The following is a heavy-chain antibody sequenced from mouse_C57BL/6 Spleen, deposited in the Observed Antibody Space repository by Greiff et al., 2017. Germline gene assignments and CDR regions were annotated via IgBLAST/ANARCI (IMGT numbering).Heavy chain of an antibody. CDR1: GYAFSSSW. J-gene: IGHJ2*01. Sequence: VQLQQSGPELVKPGASVKISCKASGYAFSSSWMHWVKQRPGKGLEWIGRIYPGDGDTNYNGKFKGKATLTADKSSSTAYMQLSSLTSEDSAVYFCAREGANWGLFDYWGQGTTLTVSS. V-gene: IGHV1-82*01. D-gene: IGHD4-1*01. CDR2: IYPGDGDT. CDR3: AREGANWGLFDY.